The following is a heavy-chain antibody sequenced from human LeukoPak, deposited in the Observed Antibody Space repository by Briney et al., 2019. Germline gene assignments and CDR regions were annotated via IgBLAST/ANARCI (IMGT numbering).Heavy chain of an antibody. J-gene: IGHJ4*02. Sequence: GGSLRLSCAASGFTLTNAWMNWVRQAPGKGLEWVSGISPSGDITYYADSVKGRFTNSRDNSKNTLYLEVISLTAEDTAVYYCAKDDAWLRFGEWSQGTLVTVSS. CDR2: ISPSGDIT. D-gene: IGHD3-10*01. CDR1: GFTLTNAW. CDR3: AKDDAWLRFGE. V-gene: IGHV3-23*01.